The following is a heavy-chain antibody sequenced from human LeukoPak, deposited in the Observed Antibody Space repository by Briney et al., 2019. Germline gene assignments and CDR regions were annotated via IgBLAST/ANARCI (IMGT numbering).Heavy chain of an antibody. CDR2: ISYDGSNK. D-gene: IGHD1-26*01. CDR3: AKGDGSYYYYYGMDV. CDR1: GFTFSSYG. J-gene: IGHJ6*02. Sequence: PGRSLRLSCAASGFTFSSYGMHWVRQAPGEGLEWVAVISYDGSNKYYADSVKGRFTISRDNSKNTLYLQMNSLRAEDTAVYYCAKGDGSYYYYYGMDVWGQGTTVTVSS. V-gene: IGHV3-30*18.